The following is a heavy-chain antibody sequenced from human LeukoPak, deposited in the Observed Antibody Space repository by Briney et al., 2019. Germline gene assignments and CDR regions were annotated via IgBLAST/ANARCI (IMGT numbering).Heavy chain of an antibody. CDR3: ASIYDFWSGYPMDY. D-gene: IGHD3-3*01. CDR1: GYTFTGYY. J-gene: IGHJ4*02. Sequence: GASVKVSCKASGYTFTGYYMHWVRQAPGQGLEWMGWINPNSGGTNYAQKFQGRVTMTRDTSISTAYMELSRLRSDDTAVYYRASIYDFWSGYPMDYWGQGTLVTVSS. CDR2: INPNSGGT. V-gene: IGHV1-2*02.